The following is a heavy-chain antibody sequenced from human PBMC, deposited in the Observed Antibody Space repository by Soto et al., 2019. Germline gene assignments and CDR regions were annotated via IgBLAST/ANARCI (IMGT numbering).Heavy chain of an antibody. J-gene: IGHJ6*02. CDR2: LSYDGSVT. CDR3: AITLTRYNRPTVYENNGMDV. CDR1: DFTFSDYG. Sequence: QVQLVESGGGVVQPGRSLRLSCAASDFTFSDYGIHWVRQAPGKGLEWVSLLSYDGSVTYYADSVKGRFTVSRDNSQNTPSMQMISLRPEDTAVYYCAITLTRYNRPTVYENNGMDVWGQGTTVTVSS. D-gene: IGHD3-3*01. V-gene: IGHV3-30*03.